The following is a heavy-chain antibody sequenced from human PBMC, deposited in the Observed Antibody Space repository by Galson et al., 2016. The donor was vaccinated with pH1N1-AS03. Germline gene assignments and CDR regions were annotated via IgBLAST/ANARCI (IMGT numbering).Heavy chain of an antibody. D-gene: IGHD2-21*01. Sequence: SLRLSCAASGFTFSSYDMSWVRQAPGKGLEWVAAISPTGETTPYADSVKGRFIISRDNSKNTLFLEMDSLRAEDTAVYYCAKCGVSCQHSTLDYWGQGTLVTVSS. CDR1: GFTFSSYD. CDR2: ISPTGETT. J-gene: IGHJ4*02. V-gene: IGHV3-23*01. CDR3: AKCGVSCQHSTLDY.